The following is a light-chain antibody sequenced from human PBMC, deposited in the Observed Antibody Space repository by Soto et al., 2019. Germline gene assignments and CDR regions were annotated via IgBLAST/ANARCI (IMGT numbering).Light chain of an antibody. CDR2: EVS. CDR3: SSYAGSDFGV. Sequence: QSALTQPPSASGSPGQSVTISCTGTSSDVGGYNYVSWYQQHPGKAPKVMIYEVSKRPSGVPDRFSGSKSGNTASLTVSGLQAEDEDDYYCSSYAGSDFGVFGGGTKLTVL. J-gene: IGLJ3*02. V-gene: IGLV2-8*01. CDR1: SSDVGGYNY.